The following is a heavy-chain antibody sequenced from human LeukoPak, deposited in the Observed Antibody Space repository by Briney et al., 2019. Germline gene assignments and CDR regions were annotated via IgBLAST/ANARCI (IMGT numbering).Heavy chain of an antibody. CDR3: ARDQGYCSSTSCYFTVDP. J-gene: IGHJ5*02. D-gene: IGHD2-2*01. Sequence: ASVKVSCKGSGYTVTELSIHWVRQAPVKGLEWMGGFDPEHGTTVYAQKFQGRVTMTEDTSTDTAYMELSSLRSDDTAVYYCARDQGYCSSTSCYFTVDPWGQGTLVTVSS. CDR1: GYTVTELS. V-gene: IGHV1-24*01. CDR2: FDPEHGTT.